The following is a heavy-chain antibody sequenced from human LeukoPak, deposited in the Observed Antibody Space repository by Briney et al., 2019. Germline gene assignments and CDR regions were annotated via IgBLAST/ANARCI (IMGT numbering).Heavy chain of an antibody. J-gene: IGHJ3*02. CDR2: ISGSGGSR. CDR1: GFTFSSSA. D-gene: IGHD3-10*01. V-gene: IGHV3-23*01. CDR3: AKGSGSSNDAFDI. Sequence: PGGSLRLSCAASGFTFSSSALSWVRQAPGKGLEWVSVISGSGGSRYYADSVKGRFTISRDNSRNTLYLQMNSLRAEDTAVYYCAKGSGSSNDAFDIWGQGTTVTVSS.